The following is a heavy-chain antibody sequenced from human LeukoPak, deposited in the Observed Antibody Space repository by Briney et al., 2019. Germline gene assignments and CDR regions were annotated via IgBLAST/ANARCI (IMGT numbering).Heavy chain of an antibody. Sequence: PGGSLRLSCAASGFIFSSYGMHWVRQAPGKGLEWVAVISNDGSNKHYADSVKGRFTISRDNTKNTLYLQMNSLRAEDTAVYYCATARAHWNDDHFDFWRQGTLVTVSS. CDR3: ATARAHWNDDHFDF. CDR1: GFIFSSYG. D-gene: IGHD1-1*01. V-gene: IGHV3-30*03. CDR2: ISNDGSNK. J-gene: IGHJ4*02.